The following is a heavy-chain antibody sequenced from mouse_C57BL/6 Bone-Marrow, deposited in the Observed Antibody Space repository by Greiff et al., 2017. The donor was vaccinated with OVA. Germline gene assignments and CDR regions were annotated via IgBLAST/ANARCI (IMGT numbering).Heavy chain of an antibody. CDR1: GFSLTSYG. Sequence: VKLMESGPGLVQPSQSLSITCTVSGFSLTSYGVHWVRQSPGKGLEWLGVIWRGGSTDYNAAFMSRLSITKDNSKSQVFFKMNSLQADDTAIYYCAKKDWVYYAMDYWGQGTSVTVSS. D-gene: IGHD4-1*01. CDR3: AKKDWVYYAMDY. J-gene: IGHJ4*01. V-gene: IGHV2-5*01. CDR2: IWRGGST.